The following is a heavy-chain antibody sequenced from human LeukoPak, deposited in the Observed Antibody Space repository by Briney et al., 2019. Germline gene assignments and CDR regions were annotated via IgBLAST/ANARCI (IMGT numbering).Heavy chain of an antibody. CDR1: GYTSTSYA. J-gene: IGHJ6*02. CDR2: INTNTGNP. D-gene: IGHD3-10*01. Sequence: ASVKVSCKASGYTSTSYAMNWVRQAPGQGLEWMGWINTNTGNPTYAQGFTGRFVFSLDTSVSTAYLQISSLKAEDTAVYYCARGLMVRGVFSYYYGMDVWGQGTTVTVSS. V-gene: IGHV7-4-1*02. CDR3: ARGLMVRGVFSYYYGMDV.